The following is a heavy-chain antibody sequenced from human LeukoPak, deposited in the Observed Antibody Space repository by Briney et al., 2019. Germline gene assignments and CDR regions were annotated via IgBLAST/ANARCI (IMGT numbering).Heavy chain of an antibody. J-gene: IGHJ4*02. V-gene: IGHV5-51*01. Sequence: GESLKISCKGSGYSFTSYWIGWVRQMPGKGLEWMGIIYPGDSDIRYSPSFQGQVTISADKSISTAYLQWSSLKASDTAMYYCASWGGYYDSSGHFDYWGQGTLVTVSS. CDR1: GYSFTSYW. CDR3: ASWGGYYDSSGHFDY. CDR2: IYPGDSDI. D-gene: IGHD3-22*01.